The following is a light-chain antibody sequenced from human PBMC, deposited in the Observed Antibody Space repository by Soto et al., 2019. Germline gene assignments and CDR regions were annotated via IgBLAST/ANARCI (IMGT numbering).Light chain of an antibody. CDR1: SSDVGGYNY. J-gene: IGLJ1*01. CDR2: DVS. Sequence: SALTHPASVSGSPGQSITISCTGTSSDVGGYNYVSCYQHHPGKAPKLIIYDVSKRPSGVSNRFSGSKSGNTASLTISALQPEDEADYYCSSYTTSNTRQIVFGTGTKVTVL. CDR3: SSYTTSNTRQIV. V-gene: IGLV2-14*03.